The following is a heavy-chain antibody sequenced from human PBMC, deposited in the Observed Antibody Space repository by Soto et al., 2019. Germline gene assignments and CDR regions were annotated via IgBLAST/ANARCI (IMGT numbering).Heavy chain of an antibody. Sequence: SVKVSCKASGGTFSSYAISWVRQAPGQGLEWMGGIIPIFGTANYAQKFQGRVTITADESTSTAYMELSSLRSEDTAVYDWAMGDISTGYYIRWGQGTLVPVSS. CDR1: GGTFSSYA. CDR3: AMGDISTGYYIR. D-gene: IGHD3-9*01. V-gene: IGHV1-69*13. J-gene: IGHJ4*02. CDR2: IIPIFGTA.